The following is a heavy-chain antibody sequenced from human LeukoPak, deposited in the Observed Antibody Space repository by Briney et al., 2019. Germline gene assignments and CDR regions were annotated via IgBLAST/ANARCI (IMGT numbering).Heavy chain of an antibody. CDR2: IIPILGIA. V-gene: IGHV1-69*02. CDR3: ARQFTGSPAQDY. D-gene: IGHD5-24*01. J-gene: IGHJ4*02. Sequence: SVKVSCKASGGTFSSYTISWVRQAPGQGLEWMGRIIPILGIANYAQKFQGRVTITADKSTSTASMELSSLRSEDTAVYYCARQFTGSPAQDYWGQGTLVTVSS. CDR1: GGTFSSYT.